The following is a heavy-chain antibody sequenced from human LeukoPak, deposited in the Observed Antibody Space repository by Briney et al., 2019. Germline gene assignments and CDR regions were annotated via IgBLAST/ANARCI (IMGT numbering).Heavy chain of an antibody. CDR3: AKDPDYGGY. CDR1: GITVSSYG. J-gene: IGHJ4*02. V-gene: IGHV3-30*18. CDR2: ISYDGSNK. D-gene: IGHD4-17*01. Sequence: GGSLRLSCAASGITVSSYGMHWVRQAPGKGLEWVAVISYDGSNKYYADSVKGRFTISRDNSKNTLYLQMNSLRAEDTAVYYCAKDPDYGGYWGQGTLVTVSS.